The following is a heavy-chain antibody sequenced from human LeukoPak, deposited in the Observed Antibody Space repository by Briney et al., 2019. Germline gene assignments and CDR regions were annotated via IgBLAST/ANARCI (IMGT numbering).Heavy chain of an antibody. CDR3: ARERVNVLRYFDWYQAHDAFDI. D-gene: IGHD3-9*01. CDR1: GGSISSYY. J-gene: IGHJ3*02. CDR2: IYYSGST. Sequence: SETLSLTCTVSGGSISSYYWSWIRQPPGKGLEWIGYIYYSGSTNYNPSLKSRVTISVDTSKNQFSLKLSSVTAADTAVYYCARERVNVLRYFDWYQAHDAFDIWGQGTMVTVSS. V-gene: IGHV4-59*01.